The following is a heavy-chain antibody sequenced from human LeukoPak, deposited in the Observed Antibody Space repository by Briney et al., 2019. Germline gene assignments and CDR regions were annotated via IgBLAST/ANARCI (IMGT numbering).Heavy chain of an antibody. CDR2: MSSTGNTI. J-gene: IGHJ2*01. Sequence: GGSLRLSCPASGFTVSDYYMTWIRQAPGKGLEWVSYMSSTGNTIYYADSVRGRFTVSRDNAKNSLFLQMDSLRAEDTAVYYCARSSDYFTYFGLWGRGSLGTVPS. V-gene: IGHV3-11*04. D-gene: IGHD2/OR15-2a*01. CDR3: ARSSDYFTYFGL. CDR1: GFTVSDYY.